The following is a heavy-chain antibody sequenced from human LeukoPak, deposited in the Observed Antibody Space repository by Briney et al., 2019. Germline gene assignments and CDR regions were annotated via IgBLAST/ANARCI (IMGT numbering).Heavy chain of an antibody. V-gene: IGHV3-15*07. CDR2: IKSKTDGGTT. CDR1: GFTFSNAW. CDR3: TTVCELGYCSSNSCCGDY. Sequence: PGGSLRLSCAASGFTFSNAWMNWVRQAPGKGWDWVGRIKSKTDGGTTDYAAPVKGRFTISRDDSKNTLDLQMNSLKTEDTAVYYCTTVCELGYCSSNSCCGDYWGQGTLVTVSS. J-gene: IGHJ4*02. D-gene: IGHD2-2*01.